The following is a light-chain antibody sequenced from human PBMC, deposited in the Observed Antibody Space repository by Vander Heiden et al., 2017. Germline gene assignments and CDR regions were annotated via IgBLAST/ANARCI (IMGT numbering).Light chain of an antibody. CDR2: GNS. J-gene: IGLJ1*01. V-gene: IGLV1-40*01. CDR3: QSYDSSLSGYV. Sequence: QSVLTQPPSVSGPPGQRVTISCTGSSSNIGAGYDVHWYQQLPGTAPKLLIYGNSNRPAGVPDRFSVSKSGTSASLAITGLQAEDEADYYCQSYDSSLSGYVFGTGTKVTVL. CDR1: SSNIGAGYD.